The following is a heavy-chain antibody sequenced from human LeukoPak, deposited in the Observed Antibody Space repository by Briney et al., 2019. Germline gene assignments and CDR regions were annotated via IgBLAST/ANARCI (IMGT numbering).Heavy chain of an antibody. D-gene: IGHD5-12*01. Sequence: SETLSLTCTVSGGSISSSSYYWGWIRQPPGKGLEWIGSIYDSGSTYYNSSLKSRVTISVDTSKNQFSLKLSSVTAADTAVYYCARKVATTHYYYYYGLDVWGQGTTVTVSS. V-gene: IGHV4-39*01. J-gene: IGHJ6*02. CDR1: GGSISSSSYY. CDR2: IYDSGST. CDR3: ARKVATTHYYYYYGLDV.